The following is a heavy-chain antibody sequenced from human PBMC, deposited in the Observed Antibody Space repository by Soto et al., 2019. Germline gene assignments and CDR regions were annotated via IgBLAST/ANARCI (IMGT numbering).Heavy chain of an antibody. V-gene: IGHV3-23*04. CDR3: AKERTGSNHYYGMDV. CDR2: ISGSGTGT. CDR1: GFTFSSYA. D-gene: IGHD1-26*01. Sequence: EVQLVESGGGLVQPGGSLRLSCEGSGFTFSSYALSWVRLRPGRGLEWVAWISGSGTGTNSADSVKGRFTITRDNSKTTVYLQMNSLTVEDTAGYYCAKERTGSNHYYGMDVWGQGTTVTVSS. J-gene: IGHJ6*02.